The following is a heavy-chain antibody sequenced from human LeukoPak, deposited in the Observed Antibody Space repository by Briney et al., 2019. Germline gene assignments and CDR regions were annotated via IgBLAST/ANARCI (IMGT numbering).Heavy chain of an antibody. J-gene: IGHJ4*02. Sequence: GGSLRLSCAVSGFTFSSYAMHWVRQAPGKGLEWVAVISYDGSNKYYADSVKGRFTISRDNSKNTLYLQMNRLRAEDTAVYYCARDQRSYYGSGSYYRLGYWGQGTLVTVSS. CDR3: ARDQRSYYGSGSYYRLGY. CDR2: ISYDGSNK. D-gene: IGHD3-10*01. CDR1: GFTFSSYA. V-gene: IGHV3-30*04.